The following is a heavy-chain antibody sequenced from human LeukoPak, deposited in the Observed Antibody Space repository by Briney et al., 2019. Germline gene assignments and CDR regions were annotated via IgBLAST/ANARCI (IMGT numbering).Heavy chain of an antibody. CDR2: FDPEDGET. Sequence: ASVKVSCKVSGYTLTELSMHWVRQAPGKGLEWMGGFDPEDGETIYAQKFQGRVTMTEDTSTDTAYMELSSLRSEDTAVYYCATILRFLEWSSHWFDPRGQGTLVTVSS. CDR3: ATILRFLEWSSHWFDP. D-gene: IGHD3-3*01. J-gene: IGHJ5*02. CDR1: GYTLTELS. V-gene: IGHV1-24*01.